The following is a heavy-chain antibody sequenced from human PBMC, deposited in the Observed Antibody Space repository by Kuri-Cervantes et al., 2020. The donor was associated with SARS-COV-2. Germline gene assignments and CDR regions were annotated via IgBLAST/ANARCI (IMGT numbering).Heavy chain of an antibody. Sequence: SETRSLTCTVSGGSISSGDYSWSWIRQPPGKGLEWIGYIYYSGSTYYNPSIKSRVTLSVDTSKNQFSLKLSSVTAAATAVYYCAREANTFDYWGQGTLVTVSS. J-gene: IGHJ4*02. CDR1: GGSISSGDYS. V-gene: IGHV4-30-4*01. CDR3: AREANTFDY. CDR2: IYYSGST.